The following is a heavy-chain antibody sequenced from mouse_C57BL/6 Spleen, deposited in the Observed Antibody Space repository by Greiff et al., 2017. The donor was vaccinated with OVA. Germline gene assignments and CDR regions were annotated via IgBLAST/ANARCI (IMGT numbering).Heavy chain of an antibody. CDR3: AREVENGNYDYAMDY. V-gene: IGHV1-69*01. CDR2: IDPSDSYT. Sequence: QVQLQQPGAELVMPGASVKLSCKASGYTFTSYWMHWVKQRPGQGLEWIGEIDPSDSYTNYNQKFKGKSTLTVDKSSSTAYMQLSSLTSEDSAVYYCAREVENGNYDYAMDYWGQGTSVTVSS. D-gene: IGHD2-1*01. CDR1: GYTFTSYW. J-gene: IGHJ4*01.